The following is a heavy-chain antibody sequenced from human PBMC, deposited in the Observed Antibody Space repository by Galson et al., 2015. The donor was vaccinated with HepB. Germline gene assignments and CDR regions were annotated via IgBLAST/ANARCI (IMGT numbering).Heavy chain of an antibody. CDR1: GFTFSSYA. D-gene: IGHD6-19*01. CDR2: ISYDGSNK. Sequence: SLRLSCAASGFTFSSYAMHWVRQAPGKGLEWVAVISYDGSNKYYADSVKGRFTISRDNSKNTLYLQMNSLRAEDTAVYYCARDEEGSGWFRLDYWGQGTLVTVSS. V-gene: IGHV3-30-3*01. CDR3: ARDEEGSGWFRLDY. J-gene: IGHJ4*02.